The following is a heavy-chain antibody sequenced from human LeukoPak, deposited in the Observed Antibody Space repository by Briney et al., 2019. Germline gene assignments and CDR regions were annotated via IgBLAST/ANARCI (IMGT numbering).Heavy chain of an antibody. CDR1: GFTFSSHA. CDR3: AKDKGARLFDP. CDR2: IGDDVVST. J-gene: IGHJ5*02. V-gene: IGHV3-23*01. Sequence: GGSLRLSCAASGFTFSSHAMSWVRQAPGKGLEWVSAIGDDVVSTYYAESVKGRFTISRDNAKNSLYLQMNSLRAEDTAVYYCAKDKGARLFDPWGQGTLVTVSS. D-gene: IGHD6-25*01.